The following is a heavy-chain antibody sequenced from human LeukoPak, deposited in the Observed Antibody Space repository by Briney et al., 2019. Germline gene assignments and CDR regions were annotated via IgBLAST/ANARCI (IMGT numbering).Heavy chain of an antibody. V-gene: IGHV4-30-2*01. J-gene: IGHJ4*02. Sequence: PSETLSLTCAVSGGSISSGGYPWSWIRQPPGKGLEWIGYIYHSGSTYYNPSLKSRVTISVDRSKNQFSLKLSSVTAADTAVYYCARGLLFDYWGQGTLVTVSS. CDR1: GGSISSGGYP. CDR2: IYHSGST. CDR3: ARGLLFDY.